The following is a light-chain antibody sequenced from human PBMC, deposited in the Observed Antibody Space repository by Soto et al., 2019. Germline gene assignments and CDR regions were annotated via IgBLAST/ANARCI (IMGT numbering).Light chain of an antibody. J-gene: IGKJ4*01. CDR1: QSVRRY. CDR2: DAS. CDR3: QQYNNWPLT. V-gene: IGKV3D-15*01. Sequence: EIVMTQSPDTLSVSPGERATLSCRASQSVRRYLAWYQQKPGQAPRLLIYDASSRATGIPDRFSGGGSGTDFTLTISSLQSEDFAVYYCQQYNNWPLTFGAGTKVDIK.